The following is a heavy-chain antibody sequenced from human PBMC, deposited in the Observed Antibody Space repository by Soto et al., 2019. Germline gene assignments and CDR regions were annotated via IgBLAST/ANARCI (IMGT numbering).Heavy chain of an antibody. J-gene: IGHJ4*02. CDR1: GFTFSSTA. V-gene: IGHV3-23*01. Sequence: EVQLFASGGGLVQPWGSLRLSCVASGFTFSSTAMSWVRQAPGKGLEWVSSIGGRGSPTYYTDSVKGRFTISRDNSQNTLDMQMNILRAEDTAVYYCEKEVVSTILGVAYYYWGQGTLVAVSS. D-gene: IGHD3-3*01. CDR3: EKEVVSTILGVAYYY. CDR2: IGGRGSPT.